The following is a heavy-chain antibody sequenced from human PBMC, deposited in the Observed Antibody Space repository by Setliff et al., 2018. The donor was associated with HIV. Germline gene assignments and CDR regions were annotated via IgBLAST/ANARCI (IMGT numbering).Heavy chain of an antibody. J-gene: IGHJ4*02. CDR1: GYTFTDYF. Sequence: ASVKVSCKASGYTFTDYFLHWVRQAPGQGLEWMGWISPKRGETRISQRFRGGVTMTRDRSINTAYMEFSGLTSDDTAIYYCARQLSNSFDYWGQGTLVTVSS. D-gene: IGHD1-1*01. CDR2: ISPKRGET. V-gene: IGHV1-2*02. CDR3: ARQLSNSFDY.